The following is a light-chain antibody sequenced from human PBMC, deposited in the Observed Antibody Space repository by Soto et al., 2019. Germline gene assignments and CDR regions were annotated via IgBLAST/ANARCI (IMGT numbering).Light chain of an antibody. V-gene: IGKV3-15*01. CDR3: QQYNSWNPIT. CDR1: QSVRTK. CDR2: GAS. J-gene: IGKJ1*01. Sequence: SVMTESPGPRYVSPGEADTLSCRASQSVRTKLAWYQQKAGQAPRLLIYGASTRATGIPDRFSGSGSGTEFTLTISSLQSEDFAVYYFQQYNSWNPITFGQGTKVDIK.